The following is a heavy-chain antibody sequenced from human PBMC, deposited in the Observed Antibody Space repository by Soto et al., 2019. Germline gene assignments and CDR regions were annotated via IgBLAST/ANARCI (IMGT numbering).Heavy chain of an antibody. Sequence: PSETLSLTCAVSGGSISSGAYSWSWIRQPPGKGLEWIGFISHSGIADYNPSLKSRVTISVDVSKNQFSLSLSSVTAADTAVYYCAKDFWSAYYYYGMDVWGQGTTVTVS. J-gene: IGHJ6*02. V-gene: IGHV4-30-2*01. CDR2: ISHSGIA. D-gene: IGHD3-3*01. CDR1: GGSISSGAYS. CDR3: AKDFWSAYYYYGMDV.